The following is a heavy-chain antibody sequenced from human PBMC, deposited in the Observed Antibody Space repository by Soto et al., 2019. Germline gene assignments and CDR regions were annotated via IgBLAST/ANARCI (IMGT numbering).Heavy chain of an antibody. D-gene: IGHD6-19*01. Sequence: SQTLSLTCAISGDSVPSNNAAWNWIRQSPSRGLEWLGRTYYRSKWYNDYAVSVRSRITINPDTSKNQFSLQLNSVTPEDTALYFCVRDGEPSSQAGFHYRGQALPITAPQ. CDR2: TYYRSKWYN. CDR3: VRDGEPSSQAGFHY. V-gene: IGHV6-1*01. J-gene: IGHJ4*02. CDR1: GDSVPSNNAA.